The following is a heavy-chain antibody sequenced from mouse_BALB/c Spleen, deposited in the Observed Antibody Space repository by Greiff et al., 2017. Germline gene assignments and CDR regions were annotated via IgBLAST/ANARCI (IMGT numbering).Heavy chain of an antibody. CDR1: GFNIKDTY. D-gene: IGHD2-2*01. V-gene: IGHV14-3*02. Sequence: VQLKESGAELVKPGASVKLSCTASGFNIKDTYMHWVKQRPEQGLEWIGRIDPANGNTKYDPKFQGKATITADTSSNTAYLQLSSLTSEDTAVYYCAREGIYYGYGFAYWGQGTLVTVSA. CDR2: IDPANGNT. CDR3: AREGIYYGYGFAY. J-gene: IGHJ3*01.